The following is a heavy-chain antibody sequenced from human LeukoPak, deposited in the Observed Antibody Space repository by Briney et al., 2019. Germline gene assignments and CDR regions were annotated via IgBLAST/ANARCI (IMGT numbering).Heavy chain of an antibody. D-gene: IGHD3-22*01. CDR3: ARPSSGCYASFDY. CDR2: IYHSGST. V-gene: IGHV4-38-2*01. J-gene: IGHJ4*02. CDR1: GYSISSGYY. Sequence: NPSETLSLTCAVSGYSISSGYYWGWIRQPPGKGLEWIGSIYHSGSTYYNPSLKSRVTISVDTSKNQFSLKLSSVTAADTAVYYCARPSSGCYASFDYWGQGTLVTVSS.